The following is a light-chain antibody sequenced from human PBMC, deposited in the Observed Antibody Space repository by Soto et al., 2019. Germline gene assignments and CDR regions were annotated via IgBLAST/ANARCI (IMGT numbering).Light chain of an antibody. CDR2: DAS. V-gene: IGKV1-5*01. J-gene: IGKJ1*01. CDR1: QSISSW. CDR3: QQTYINPQT. Sequence: DIQMTQSPSTLSASVGDRVTITCRASQSISSWLAWYQQKPGKAPKLLIYDASSLESGVPSRFSGSGSGTEFTLTISSLQPDDFATYYCQQTYINPQTFGQGTKVEIK.